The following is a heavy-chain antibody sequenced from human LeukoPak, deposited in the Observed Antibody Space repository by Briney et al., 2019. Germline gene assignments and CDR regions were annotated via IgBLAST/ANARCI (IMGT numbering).Heavy chain of an antibody. CDR1: GFTFSSYS. Sequence: GGSLRLSCAASGFTFSSYSMNWVRQAPGKGLEWVSSISSGSSYIYYADSLKGRFTISRDNAKNSLYLQMNSLRAEDTAVYYCARISRCSAGTCYSDYWGQGTLVTVSS. J-gene: IGHJ4*02. CDR2: ISSGSSYI. CDR3: ARISRCSAGTCYSDY. V-gene: IGHV3-21*01. D-gene: IGHD2-15*01.